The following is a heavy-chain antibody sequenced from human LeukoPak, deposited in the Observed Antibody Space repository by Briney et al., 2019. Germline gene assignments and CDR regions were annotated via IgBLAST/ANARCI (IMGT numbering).Heavy chain of an antibody. J-gene: IGHJ4*02. D-gene: IGHD7-27*01. V-gene: IGHV3-33*06. Sequence: PGGSLRLSCAASGFTFSNYGMHWVRQAPGKGLEWVAVIWYDGSNKYYADSVKVRFTISRDNSKNTLYLQMNSLRAEDTAVYYCAKGKGQNWDPFDYWGQGTLVTVSS. CDR3: AKGKGQNWDPFDY. CDR1: GFTFSNYG. CDR2: IWYDGSNK.